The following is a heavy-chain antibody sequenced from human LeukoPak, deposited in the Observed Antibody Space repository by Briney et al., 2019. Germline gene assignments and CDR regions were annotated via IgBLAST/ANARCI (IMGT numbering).Heavy chain of an antibody. D-gene: IGHD5-24*01. CDR3: AKDGYNPPFAFDI. CDR1: GFPFSYYW. J-gene: IGHJ3*02. V-gene: IGHV3-74*01. CDR2: INSDGSST. Sequence: GGSLRLSCAASGFPFSYYWMHWVRQAPGKGLVWVSHINSDGSSTSYADSVKGRFTISRDNAKNTLYLRMNSLRAEDTAVYYCAKDGYNPPFAFDIWGQGTMVTVSS.